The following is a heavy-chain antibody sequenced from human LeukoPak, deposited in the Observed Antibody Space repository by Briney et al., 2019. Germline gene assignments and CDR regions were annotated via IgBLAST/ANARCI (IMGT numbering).Heavy chain of an antibody. CDR2: INHSGST. V-gene: IGHV4-34*01. Sequence: KGLEWIGEINHSGSTNYNPSLKSRVTISVDTSKNQFSLKLSSVTAADTAVYYCARERPPYYYGSGSYRAFDIWGQGTMVTVSS. CDR3: ARERPPYYYGSGSYRAFDI. J-gene: IGHJ3*02. D-gene: IGHD3-10*01.